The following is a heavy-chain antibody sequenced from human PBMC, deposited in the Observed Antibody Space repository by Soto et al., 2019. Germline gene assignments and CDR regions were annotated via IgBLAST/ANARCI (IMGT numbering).Heavy chain of an antibody. D-gene: IGHD6-19*01. V-gene: IGHV1-18*01. CDR1: GYTFTSYC. CDR2: ISAYNGNT. J-gene: IGHJ3*02. Sequence: ASVKVSCKASGYTFTSYCMSWVRQAPGQGLEWMGWISAYNGNTNYAQKLQGRVTMTTDTSTSTAYMELRSLRSDDTAVYYCASGSSGLGAFDIWGQGTMVTVSS. CDR3: ASGSSGLGAFDI.